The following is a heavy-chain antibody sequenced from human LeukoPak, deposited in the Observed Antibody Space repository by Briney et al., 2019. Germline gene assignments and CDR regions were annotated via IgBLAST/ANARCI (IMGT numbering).Heavy chain of an antibody. Sequence: SETLSLTCTVSGGSINTANYYWGWFRLSPGKGLEWIGNIFYRGSTFYSPSFSSRISISLDTSRNEFPLKLISVTAADTAVYYCAKSNGYGLVDIWGQGTMVTVSS. CDR3: AKSNGYGLVDI. CDR1: GGSINTANYY. V-gene: IGHV4-39*06. D-gene: IGHD3-10*01. J-gene: IGHJ3*02. CDR2: IFYRGST.